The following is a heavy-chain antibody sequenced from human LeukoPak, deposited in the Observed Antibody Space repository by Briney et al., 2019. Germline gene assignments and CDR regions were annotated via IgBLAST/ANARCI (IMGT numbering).Heavy chain of an antibody. D-gene: IGHD1-26*01. CDR2: INPNSGGT. CDR3: ASAPARIVGATLKPFDY. V-gene: IGHV1-2*02. Sequence: GASVKVSCKASGYTFTGYYMHWVRQAPGQGLEWMGWINPNSGGTNYAQKFQGRVTITADKSTSTAYMELSSLRSEDTAVYYCASAPARIVGATLKPFDYWGQGTLVTVSS. CDR1: GYTFTGYY. J-gene: IGHJ4*02.